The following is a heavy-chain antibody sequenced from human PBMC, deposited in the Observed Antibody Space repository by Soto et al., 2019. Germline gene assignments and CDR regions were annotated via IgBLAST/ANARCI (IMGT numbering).Heavy chain of an antibody. J-gene: IGHJ6*02. CDR1: GDSVSSNRAA. CDR2: TYYRSKWYN. V-gene: IGHV6-1*01. CDR3: ARWEQQLGNYGMDV. D-gene: IGHD6-13*01. Sequence: SQTLSHTCAISGDSVSSNRAAWNWIRQSPSRGLEWLGRTYYRSKWYNDYAVSVKSRITINPDTSKNQFSLQLNSVTPEDTAVYYCARWEQQLGNYGMDVWGQGTTVTVSS.